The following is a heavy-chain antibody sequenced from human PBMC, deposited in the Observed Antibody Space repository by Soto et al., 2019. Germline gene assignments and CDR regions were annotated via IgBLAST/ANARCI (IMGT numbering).Heavy chain of an antibody. CDR1: GGSISSGGYY. J-gene: IGHJ4*02. CDR2: IYYSGST. Sequence: QVQLQESGPGLVKPSQALSLTCTVSGGSISSGGYYWSWIRQHPGKGLEWIGYIYYSGSTYYNPSLKSRVTISVDTSKNQFSLKLSSVTAADTAVYYCASPSPGYCSGGSCYVYWGQGTLVTVSS. CDR3: ASPSPGYCSGGSCYVY. D-gene: IGHD2-15*01. V-gene: IGHV4-31*03.